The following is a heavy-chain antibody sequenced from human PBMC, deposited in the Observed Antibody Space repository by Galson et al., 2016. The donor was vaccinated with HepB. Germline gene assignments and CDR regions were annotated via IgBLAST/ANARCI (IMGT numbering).Heavy chain of an antibody. CDR2: ISSTGSDT. V-gene: IGHV3-11*06. CDR1: GFTFSDYY. J-gene: IGHJ4*02. D-gene: IGHD3-10*01. Sequence: SLRLSCAASGFTFSDYYMSWIHQAPGKGPEWVSYISSTGSDTNYADSVKGRFTISRDNANHSLFLQMNSLRAEDTAVYYCAKSTLRGVINGDYWGQGTLVTVSS. CDR3: AKSTLRGVINGDY.